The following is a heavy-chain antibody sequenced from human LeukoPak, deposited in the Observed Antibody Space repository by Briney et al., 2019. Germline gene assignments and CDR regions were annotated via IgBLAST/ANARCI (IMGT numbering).Heavy chain of an antibody. Sequence: GGSLRLSCAASGFTFSSYAMSWVRQAPGKGLEWVSAISGSGGSTYYADSVKGRSTISRDNSKNTLYLQMNSLRAEDTAVYYCAKSNLLWFGELRPTLYYFDYWGQGTLVTVSS. D-gene: IGHD3-10*01. CDR1: GFTFSSYA. J-gene: IGHJ4*02. CDR3: AKSNLLWFGELRPTLYYFDY. V-gene: IGHV3-23*01. CDR2: ISGSGGST.